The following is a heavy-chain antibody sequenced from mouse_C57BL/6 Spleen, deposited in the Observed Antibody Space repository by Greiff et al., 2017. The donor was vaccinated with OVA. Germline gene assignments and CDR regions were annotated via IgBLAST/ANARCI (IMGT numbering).Heavy chain of an antibody. V-gene: IGHV5-4*01. D-gene: IGHD3-2*02. CDR2: ISDGGSYT. J-gene: IGHJ4*01. CDR1: GFTFSSYA. Sequence: EVQLVESGGGLVKPGGSLKLSCAASGFTFSSYAMSWVRQTPEKRLEWVATISDGGSYTYYPDNVKGRFTISRDNAKNNLYLQMSHLKSEDTAMYYCARDRSVGPGYDYYAMDYWGQGTSVTVSS. CDR3: ARDRSVGPGYDYYAMDY.